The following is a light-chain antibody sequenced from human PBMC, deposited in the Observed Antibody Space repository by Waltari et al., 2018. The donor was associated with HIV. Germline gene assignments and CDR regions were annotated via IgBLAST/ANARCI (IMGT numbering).Light chain of an antibody. CDR1: SSDLGLYNL. CDR2: EVN. J-gene: IGLJ1*01. V-gene: IGLV2-23*02. Sequence: QSALTQPASVSGSLGQSISISCSGSSSDLGLYNLVSWYQVSPGKAPKLIIHEVNKRPSGVSERFPGSNSGKTASLTISGLQTEDEADYYCCSYAGDSNYVFGTGTKVTVL. CDR3: CSYAGDSNYV.